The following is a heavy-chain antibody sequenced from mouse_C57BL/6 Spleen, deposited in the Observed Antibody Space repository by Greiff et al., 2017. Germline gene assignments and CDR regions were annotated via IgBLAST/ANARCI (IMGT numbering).Heavy chain of an antibody. D-gene: IGHD1-1*01. CDR3: TTDYYGSSPYFDV. V-gene: IGHV14-4*01. Sequence: VQLQQSGAELVRPGASVKLSCTASGFNIKDDYMHWVKQRPEQGLEWIGWIDPENGDTEYASKFQGKATITADTSSNTAYLQLSSLTSEDTAVYYCTTDYYGSSPYFDVWGTGTTVTVSS. CDR2: IDPENGDT. CDR1: GFNIKDDY. J-gene: IGHJ1*03.